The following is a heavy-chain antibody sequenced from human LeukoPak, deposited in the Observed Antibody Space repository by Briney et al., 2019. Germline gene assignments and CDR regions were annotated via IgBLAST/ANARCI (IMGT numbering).Heavy chain of an antibody. CDR1: GFTFSSYA. CDR3: ARDPDGDYGFDY. Sequence: GGSLRLSCAAYGFTFSSYAMSLVRQAPGKGLEWVSAISGSGGSTYYADSVKGRFTISRDNSKNTLYLQMNSLRAEDTAVYYCARDPDGDYGFDYWGQGTLVTVSS. V-gene: IGHV3-23*01. J-gene: IGHJ4*02. CDR2: ISGSGGST. D-gene: IGHD4-17*01.